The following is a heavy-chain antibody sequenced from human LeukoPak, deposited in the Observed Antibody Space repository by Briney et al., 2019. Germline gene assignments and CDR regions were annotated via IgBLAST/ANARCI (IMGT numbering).Heavy chain of an antibody. J-gene: IGHJ4*02. CDR1: GGTFSSYA. CDR3: ARDPGGYSYGYTY. CDR2: IIPIFGTA. D-gene: IGHD5-18*01. V-gene: IGHV1-69*13. Sequence: SVKVSCKASGGTFSSYAISWVRQATGQGLEWMGGIIPIFGTANYAQKFQGRVTITADVSTSTAYMELSSLRSEDTAVYYCARDPGGYSYGYTYWGQGTLVTVSS.